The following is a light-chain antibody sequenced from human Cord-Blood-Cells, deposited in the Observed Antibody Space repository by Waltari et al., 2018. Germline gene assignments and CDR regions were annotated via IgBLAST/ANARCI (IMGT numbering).Light chain of an antibody. J-gene: IGKJ3*01. CDR1: QSISSY. CDR2: AAS. Sequence: DIQMTQSPSSRSASVGDRVTITCRASQSISSYLNWYQQKPGKAPKLLIYAASSLQSGVPSRFSGSGSGTDFTLTISSLQPEDFATYYCQQSYSTGFTFGPGTKVDIK. V-gene: IGKV1-39*01. CDR3: QQSYSTGFT.